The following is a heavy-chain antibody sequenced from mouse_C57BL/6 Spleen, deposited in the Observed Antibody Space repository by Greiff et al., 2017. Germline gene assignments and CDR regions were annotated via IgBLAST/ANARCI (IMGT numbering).Heavy chain of an antibody. J-gene: IGHJ2*01. CDR3: ARALYYGSHY. D-gene: IGHD1-1*01. CDR2: INPNNGGT. Sequence: EVKLQQSGPELVKPGASVKISCKASGYTFTDYYMNWVKQSHGKSLEWIGDINPNNGGTSYNQKFKGKATLTVDKSSSTAYMELRSLTSEDSAVYYCARALYYGSHYWGQGTTLTVSS. V-gene: IGHV1-26*01. CDR1: GYTFTDYY.